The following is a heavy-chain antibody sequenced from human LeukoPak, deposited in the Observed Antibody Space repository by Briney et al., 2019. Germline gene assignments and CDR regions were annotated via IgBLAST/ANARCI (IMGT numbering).Heavy chain of an antibody. CDR3: ARGHDYYGSGRQSWFDP. D-gene: IGHD3-10*01. J-gene: IGHJ5*02. Sequence: SETLSLTCTVSGGSISSYYWSWIRQPPGKGLEWIGYIYDSGITNYNPALKSRVTISVDTSKDQFSLKLRSVTAADTAVYYCARGHDYYGSGRQSWFDPWGQGTLVTVSS. CDR1: GGSISSYY. CDR2: IYDSGIT. V-gene: IGHV4-59*01.